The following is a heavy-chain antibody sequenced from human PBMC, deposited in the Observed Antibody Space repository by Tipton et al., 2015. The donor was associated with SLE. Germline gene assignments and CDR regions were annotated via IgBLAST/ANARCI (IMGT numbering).Heavy chain of an antibody. CDR2: IYYRGST. CDR1: GYSISSGYY. Sequence: TLSLTCAVSGYSISSGYYLGWCRQPPGKGLEWIGGIYYRGSTYYKPSLKSRVTISVDTSKNQFSLNLCSVTAADTAVYYCFLRYFDWLFSDAFDIWGQGTMVTVSS. J-gene: IGHJ3*02. D-gene: IGHD3-9*01. CDR3: FLRYFDWLFSDAFDI. V-gene: IGHV4-38-2*01.